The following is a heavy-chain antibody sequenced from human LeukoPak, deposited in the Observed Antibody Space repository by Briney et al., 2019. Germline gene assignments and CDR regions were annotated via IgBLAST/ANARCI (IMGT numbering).Heavy chain of an antibody. D-gene: IGHD3-22*01. CDR2: ISYDGSNE. CDR3: AKEDVVVITIRYFQH. CDR1: GFTFSSYG. J-gene: IGHJ1*01. Sequence: PGRSLRLSCAASGFTFSSYGMHWVRQAPGKGLEWVAVISYDGSNEYYADSVKGRFTISRDNSKNTLYLQMNSLRTEDTAIYYCAKEDVVVITIRYFQHWGQRTLGTVSS. V-gene: IGHV3-30*18.